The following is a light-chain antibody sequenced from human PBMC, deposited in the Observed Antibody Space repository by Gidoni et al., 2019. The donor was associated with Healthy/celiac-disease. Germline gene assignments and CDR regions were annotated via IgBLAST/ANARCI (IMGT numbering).Light chain of an antibody. CDR1: SSDVGGYNY. Sequence: QSALTQPASVSGSPGQSITISCTGTSSDVGGYNYVSWYQHHPGKAPKLMVYDVSNRPSGVSNRFSGSKSGNTASLTISGLQAEDEADYYCSSYTSSSTPVYVFGTGTKVTVL. CDR3: SSYTSSSTPVYV. J-gene: IGLJ1*01. CDR2: DVS. V-gene: IGLV2-14*03.